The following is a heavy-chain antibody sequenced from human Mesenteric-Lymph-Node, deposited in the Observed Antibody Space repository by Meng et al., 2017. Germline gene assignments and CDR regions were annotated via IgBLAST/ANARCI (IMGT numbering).Heavy chain of an antibody. J-gene: IGHJ4*02. CDR1: GFTFSSYG. V-gene: IGHV3-33*01. CDR2: IWYDGSNK. CDR3: ARDWPRFGELFPPGY. Sequence: GGSLRLSCAASGFTFSSYGMHWVRQAPGKGLEWVAVIWYDGSNKYYADSVKGRFTISRDNSKNTLYLQMNSLRAEDTAVYYCARDWPRFGELFPPGYWGQGTLVTVSS. D-gene: IGHD3-10*01.